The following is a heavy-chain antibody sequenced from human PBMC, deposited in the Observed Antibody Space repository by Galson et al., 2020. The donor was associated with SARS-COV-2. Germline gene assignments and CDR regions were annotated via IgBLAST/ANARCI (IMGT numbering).Heavy chain of an antibody. CDR3: AKDQGNDYGDQLDY. CDR2: VSAGGAST. CDR1: GITISRYV. V-gene: IGHV3-23*01. J-gene: IGHJ4*02. D-gene: IGHD4-17*01. Sequence: SCAASGITISRYVMCWVRQAPGKGLEWVSSVSAGGASTYHADSVKGRFTISRDNTKNTLYLQMNSLRVEDTGLYYCAKDQGNDYGDQLDYWGQGTLVSVSS.